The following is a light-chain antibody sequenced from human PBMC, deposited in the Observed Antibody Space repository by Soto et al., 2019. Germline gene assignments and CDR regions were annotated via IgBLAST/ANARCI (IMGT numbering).Light chain of an antibody. CDR3: PQYDNLPRLT. Sequence: DIQMTQSPSSLSASVGDRVTIACQASEDISSYLNWYQRKPGKAPKLLIYDASKLETGVPPRFSGSGSGTYFTFTISSLQPEDIATYYCPQYDNLPRLTFGGGTKVEIK. J-gene: IGKJ4*01. V-gene: IGKV1-33*01. CDR2: DAS. CDR1: EDISSY.